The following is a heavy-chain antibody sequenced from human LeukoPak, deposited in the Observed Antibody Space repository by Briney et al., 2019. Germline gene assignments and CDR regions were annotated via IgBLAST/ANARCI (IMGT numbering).Heavy chain of an antibody. D-gene: IGHD6-19*01. CDR1: GFTFSSYW. CDR2: IKQDGSEK. CDR3: ARDRGYSSFDY. V-gene: IGHV3-7*01. J-gene: IGHJ4*02. Sequence: GGSLRLSCAASGFTFSSYWMSWVRQAPGKGLEWVANIKQDGSEKYSVDSVEGRFTISRDNAKNSLFLQMNSLRAEDTAVYYCARDRGYSSFDYWGQGTLVTVSS.